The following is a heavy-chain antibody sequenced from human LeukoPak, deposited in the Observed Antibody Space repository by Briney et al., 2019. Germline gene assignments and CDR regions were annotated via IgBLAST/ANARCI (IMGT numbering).Heavy chain of an antibody. D-gene: IGHD2-2*01. Sequence: GGSLRLSCAASGFTFSSYSMNWVRQAPGKGLEWVSSISSSSTYIYYADLVKGRFTISRDNAKNSLYLQMNSLSAEDTAVYYCGHCTATSCYAGGHWGQGTLVTVSS. V-gene: IGHV3-21*01. CDR3: GHCTATSCYAGGH. CDR2: ISSSSTYI. CDR1: GFTFSSYS. J-gene: IGHJ4*02.